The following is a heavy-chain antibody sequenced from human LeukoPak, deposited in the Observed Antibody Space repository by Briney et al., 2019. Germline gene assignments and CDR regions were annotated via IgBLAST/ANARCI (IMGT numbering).Heavy chain of an antibody. J-gene: IGHJ4*02. CDR1: GGSFSDYY. Sequence: SETLSLTCAVYGGSFSDYYWSWIRQPPGKGLEWIGEINHSGNTIYNPSLKSRVTTSVDTSKNQFSLRLSSVTAADTTVYYCARGLRRYSKAFPFDYWGQGTLVTVSS. CDR2: INHSGNT. D-gene: IGHD5-18*01. V-gene: IGHV4-34*01. CDR3: ARGLRRYSKAFPFDY.